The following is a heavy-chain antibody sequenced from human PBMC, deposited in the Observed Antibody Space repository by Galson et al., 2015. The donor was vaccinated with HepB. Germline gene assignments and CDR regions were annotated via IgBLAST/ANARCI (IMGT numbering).Heavy chain of an antibody. V-gene: IGHV1-3*01. J-gene: IGHJ3*02. CDR2: INAGNGNT. Sequence: SVKVSCKASGYTFTSYAMHWVRQAPGQRLEWMGWINAGNGNTKYSQKFQGRVTITRDTSASTAYMELSSLRSEDTAVYYCARVQIVDLAFDIWGQGTMVTVSS. CDR1: GYTFTSYA. D-gene: IGHD2-15*01. CDR3: ARVQIVDLAFDI.